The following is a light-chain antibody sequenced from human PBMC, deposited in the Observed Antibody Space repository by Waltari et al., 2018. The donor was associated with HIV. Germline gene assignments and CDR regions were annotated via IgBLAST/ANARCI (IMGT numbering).Light chain of an antibody. Sequence: SYELTQPPSVSVSPGQTARITCSGDALPKKYAYWYQQKSGQAPFLVIYEDSKRPSGIPARFSGSSSGTVATLTISGAQVEDESDYYCYSTDTSGHHRVFGGGTKLTVL. CDR2: EDS. CDR3: YSTDTSGHHRV. CDR1: ALPKKY. J-gene: IGLJ2*01. V-gene: IGLV3-10*01.